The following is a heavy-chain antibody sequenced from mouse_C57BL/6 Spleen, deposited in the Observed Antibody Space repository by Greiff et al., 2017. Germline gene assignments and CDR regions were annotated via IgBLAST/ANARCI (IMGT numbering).Heavy chain of an antibody. J-gene: IGHJ1*03. Sequence: QVQLQQPGAELVKPGASVKMSCKASGYTFTSYWITWVKQRPGQGLEWIGNIYPGSGSTNYNEKFKSKATLTVDTSSSTAYMQLSSLTSEDSAVXYCARTGGIYYGSSSWYFDDWGTGTTVTVSS. CDR3: ARTGGIYYGSSSWYFDD. V-gene: IGHV1-55*01. D-gene: IGHD1-1*01. CDR1: GYTFTSYW. CDR2: IYPGSGST.